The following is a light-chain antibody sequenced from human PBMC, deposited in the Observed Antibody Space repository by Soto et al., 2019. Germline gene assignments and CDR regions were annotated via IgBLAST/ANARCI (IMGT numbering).Light chain of an antibody. Sequence: QSALTQPASVSGSPGQSITISCTGPSSDVGTYNLVSWYQQHPGKAPKLMVYEGTKRPSGVSNRFSGSKSGNTASLTISGLQAEDEADYYCCSYVGSSTYVFGTGTKVTVL. J-gene: IGLJ1*01. CDR3: CSYVGSSTYV. CDR2: EGT. CDR1: SSDVGTYNL. V-gene: IGLV2-23*01.